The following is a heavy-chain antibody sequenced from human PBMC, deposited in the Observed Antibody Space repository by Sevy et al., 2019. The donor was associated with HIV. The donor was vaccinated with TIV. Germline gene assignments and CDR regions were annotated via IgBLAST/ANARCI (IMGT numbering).Heavy chain of an antibody. CDR1: GFTFSSYS. V-gene: IGHV3-48*01. D-gene: IGHD6-13*01. J-gene: IGHJ3*02. CDR3: ARRVRSDDAFDI. CDR2: ISSSGRTI. Sequence: GGSLRLSCAASGFTFSSYSMNWVRQAPGKGLEWVSYISSSGRTIYYADSVKGRFTISRDNAKNSLYLQMNSPRAEDTAVYYCARRVRSDDAFDIWGQGTMVTVSS.